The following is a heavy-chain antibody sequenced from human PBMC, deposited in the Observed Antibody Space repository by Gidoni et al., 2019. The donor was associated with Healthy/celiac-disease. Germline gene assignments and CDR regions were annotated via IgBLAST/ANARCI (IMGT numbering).Heavy chain of an antibody. CDR3: ARDQDYDSSGYYLGIDY. Sequence: QVQLVESGGGVVQPGRSLRLSCAASGFPFSSYGMHWVRQAPGKGLEWVAVIWYDGSNKYYADSVKGRFTISRDNSKNTLYLQMNSLRAEDTAVYYCARDQDYDSSGYYLGIDYWGQGTLVTVSS. CDR1: GFPFSSYG. J-gene: IGHJ4*02. V-gene: IGHV3-33*01. D-gene: IGHD3-22*01. CDR2: IWYDGSNK.